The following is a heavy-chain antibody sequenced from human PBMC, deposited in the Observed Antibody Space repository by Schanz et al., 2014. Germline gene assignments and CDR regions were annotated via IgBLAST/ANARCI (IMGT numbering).Heavy chain of an antibody. CDR2: ISHDGNNK. CDR3: VREENYPSLLGYYYYMDV. J-gene: IGHJ6*03. CDR1: GFTFSSYG. V-gene: IGHV3-30*03. D-gene: IGHD2-21*01. Sequence: QVQLVESGGGVVQPGRSRRLSCEASGFTFSSYGMHWVRQAPGKGLEWVALISHDGNNKHYVDSVEGRFTISRDNSKSMLFLEMSSLRVEDTAVYYCVREENYPSLLGYYYYMDVWGKGTSVTVSS.